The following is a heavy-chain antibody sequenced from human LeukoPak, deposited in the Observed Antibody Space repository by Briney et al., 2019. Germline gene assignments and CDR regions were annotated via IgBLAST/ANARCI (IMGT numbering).Heavy chain of an antibody. CDR2: IYYSGST. CDR1: GGSISSYY. V-gene: IGHV4-59*01. J-gene: IGHJ4*02. D-gene: IGHD6-6*01. CDR3: ARLQYSSSSANFDY. Sequence: SETLSLTCSVSGGSISSYYWSWIRQPPGKRLEWIGYIYYSGSTNYNPSLKSRVTISVDTSKNQFSLKLSSVTAADTAVYYCARLQYSSSSANFDYWGQGTLVTVSS.